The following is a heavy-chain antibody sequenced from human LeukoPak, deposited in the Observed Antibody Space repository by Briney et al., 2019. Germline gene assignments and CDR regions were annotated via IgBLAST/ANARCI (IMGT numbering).Heavy chain of an antibody. CDR2: IIPILGIA. D-gene: IGHD4-23*01. J-gene: IGHJ4*02. CDR3: ARETTVVTPWSD. CDR1: GGTFSSHA. Sequence: SVKVSCKASGGTFSSHAISWGRQAPGQGLEWMGRIIPILGIANYAQKFQGRVTITADKSTSTAYMELSSLRSEDTAVYYCARETTVVTPWSDWGQGTLVTVSS. V-gene: IGHV1-69*04.